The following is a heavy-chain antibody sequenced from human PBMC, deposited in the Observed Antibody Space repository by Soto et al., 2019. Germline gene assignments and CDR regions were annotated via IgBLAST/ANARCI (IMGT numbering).Heavy chain of an antibody. J-gene: IGHJ6*02. CDR2: ISYDGSNK. CDR1: GFTFSSYG. V-gene: IGHV3-30*18. D-gene: IGHD2-15*01. Sequence: QVQLVESGGGVVQPGRSLRLSCAASGFTFSSYGMHWVRQAPGKGLEWVAVISYDGSNKYYADSVKGRFTISRDNSKNTLYLQMNSLRAEDTAVYYCAKGRDSVVVEAEGYGMDVWGQGTTVTVSS. CDR3: AKGRDSVVVEAEGYGMDV.